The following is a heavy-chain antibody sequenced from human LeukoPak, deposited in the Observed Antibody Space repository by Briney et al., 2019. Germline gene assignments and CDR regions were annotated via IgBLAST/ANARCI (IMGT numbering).Heavy chain of an antibody. CDR3: ARYCNYGRAFDI. V-gene: IGHV4-34*01. CDR2: INHSGST. D-gene: IGHD4-11*01. Sequence: SETLSLTCAVYGGSFSGYYWSWIRQPPGKGLEWIGEINHSGSTNYNPSLKSRVTISVDTSKNQFSLKLSSVTAADTAVYYCARYCNYGRAFDIWGQGTMVTVSS. CDR1: GGSFSGYY. J-gene: IGHJ3*02.